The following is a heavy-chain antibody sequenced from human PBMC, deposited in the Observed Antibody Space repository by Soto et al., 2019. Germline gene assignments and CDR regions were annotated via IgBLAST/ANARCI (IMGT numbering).Heavy chain of an antibody. CDR2: IYYTGNT. J-gene: IGHJ4*01. D-gene: IGHD5-12*01. CDR3: ARQPRLIYADYFDF. Sequence: ETLSLTCYVSGGSISSTNWWTWVRQPPGKGLEWIGEIYYTGNTYYNPSLKSRPTISIDTSENQFSLKLTSVTAADTAVYFCARQPRLIYADYFDFWGQGTPVTVS. V-gene: IGHV4-4*01. CDR1: GGSISSTNW.